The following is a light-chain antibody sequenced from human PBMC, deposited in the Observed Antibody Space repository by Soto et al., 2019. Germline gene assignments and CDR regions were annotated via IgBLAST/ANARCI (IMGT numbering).Light chain of an antibody. J-gene: IGKJ1*01. V-gene: IGKV3-15*01. CDR1: QSVSSS. CDR2: GAS. CDR3: QQGHTIPWT. Sequence: EIVMTQSPATLSVSPGERAPLSCRASQSVSSSLAWYQQKPGQAPRLLIYGASTRATGVPARFSGGGSGTEFTLTISSLQPEDFASYYCQQGHTIPWTFGQGTKVEIK.